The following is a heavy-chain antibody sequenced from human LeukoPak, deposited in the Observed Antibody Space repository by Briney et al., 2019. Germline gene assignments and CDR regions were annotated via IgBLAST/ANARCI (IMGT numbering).Heavy chain of an antibody. CDR1: GGSISSYY. CDR2: IYYSGST. Sequence: SETLSLTCTVSGGSISSYYWSWIRQPPGKGLKWIGYIYYSGSTNYNPSLKSRVTISVDTSKNQFSLKLSSVTAADTAGYYCAREEVVDGYKFLDYWGQGTLVTVSS. CDR3: AREEVVDGYKFLDY. J-gene: IGHJ4*02. V-gene: IGHV4-59*01. D-gene: IGHD5-24*01.